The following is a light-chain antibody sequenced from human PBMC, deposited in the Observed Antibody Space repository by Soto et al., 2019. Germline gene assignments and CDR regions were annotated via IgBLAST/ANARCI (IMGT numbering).Light chain of an antibody. CDR2: QVT. V-gene: IGLV2-14*01. CDR3: TSFSSYTSLYV. CDR1: TRDIAGYNY. Sequence: QSALTQPASVSGSLGQSITISCTGTTRDIAGYNYISWYQQLPGKAPKLMIYQVTIRPSGISNRFSGSKSGNTASLTISGLQAEDEADYYCTSFSSYTSLYVFGTGTKLTVL. J-gene: IGLJ1*01.